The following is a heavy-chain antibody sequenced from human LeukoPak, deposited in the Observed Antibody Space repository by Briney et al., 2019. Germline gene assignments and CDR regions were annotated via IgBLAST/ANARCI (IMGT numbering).Heavy chain of an antibody. Sequence: PGGSLRLSCAASGFTFSSYWMSWVRQAPGKGLEWVANIKQDGSEKYYVDSVKGRFTISRDNAKNSLYLQMNSLRAEDTAVYYCARINYDVYYYMDVWGKGTTVTISS. D-gene: IGHD3-10*02. V-gene: IGHV3-7*01. CDR3: ARINYDVYYYMDV. CDR1: GFTFSSYW. CDR2: IKQDGSEK. J-gene: IGHJ6*03.